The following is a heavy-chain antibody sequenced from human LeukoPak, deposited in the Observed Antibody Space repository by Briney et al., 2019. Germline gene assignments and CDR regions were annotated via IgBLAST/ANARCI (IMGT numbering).Heavy chain of an antibody. Sequence: ASGKVSCKASGFTFTNYNMHWVRQAPGQGLEWMGIINPSGGSTSYAQRFQGRVTMTRDMSTSTVYMELSSLRSEDTAVYYCARVGDYVWGSYRTFDYWGQGTLVTVSS. CDR1: GFTFTNYN. J-gene: IGHJ4*02. D-gene: IGHD3-16*02. CDR3: ARVGDYVWGSYRTFDY. CDR2: INPSGGST. V-gene: IGHV1-46*01.